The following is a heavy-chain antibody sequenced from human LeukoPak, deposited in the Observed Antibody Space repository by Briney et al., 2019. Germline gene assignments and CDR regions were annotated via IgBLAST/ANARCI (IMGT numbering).Heavy chain of an antibody. CDR2: VDHTGST. J-gene: IGHJ6*03. D-gene: IGHD1-1*01. CDR1: GGSITMYY. V-gene: IGHV4-59*01. CDR3: ARGRVSSSTWYSTYYYYFYMDV. Sequence: PSETRSLTCAVYGGSITMYYWTWIRQPPGKGLEWIGYVDHTGSTNFNPSLNGRVSISRDTTKNLFSLRLRSVTAADTAVYFCARGRVSSSTWYSTYYYYFYMDVWGKGTTVTVSS.